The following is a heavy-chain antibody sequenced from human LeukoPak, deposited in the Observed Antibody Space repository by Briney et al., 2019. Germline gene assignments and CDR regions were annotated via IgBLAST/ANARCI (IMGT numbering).Heavy chain of an antibody. CDR2: INHSGST. V-gene: IGHV4-34*01. CDR1: GGSFSGYY. D-gene: IGHD3-10*01. J-gene: IGHJ4*02. CDR3: ASLTIAVSTGSYDY. Sequence: SETLSLTCAVYGGSFSGYYWSWIRQPPGKGLEWIGEINHSGSTNYNPSLKSRVTISVDTSKNQFSLKLSSVTAADTAVYYCASLTIAVSTGSYDYWGQGTLVTVSS.